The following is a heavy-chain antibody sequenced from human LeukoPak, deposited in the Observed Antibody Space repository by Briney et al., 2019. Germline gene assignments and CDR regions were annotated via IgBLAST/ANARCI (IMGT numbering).Heavy chain of an antibody. V-gene: IGHV3-7*01. CDR2: IKQDGSEK. CDR3: AREAARVYYFDY. CDR1: GFTFSSYW. Sequence: GGSLRLSCAASGFTFSSYWMSWVRQAPGKGLEWVANIKQDGSEKYYVDSVKGRFTISRDNAKTSLYVQMNSLRAEDTAVYYCAREAARVYYFDYWGQGTLVTVSS. D-gene: IGHD6-6*01. J-gene: IGHJ4*02.